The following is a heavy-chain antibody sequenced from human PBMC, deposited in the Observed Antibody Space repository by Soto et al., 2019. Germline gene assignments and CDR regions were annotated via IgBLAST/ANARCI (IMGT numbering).Heavy chain of an antibody. CDR1: RDTFTSYY. Sequence: VASVNVSCMAPRDTFTSYYINWVRQAPGQGLDWMGVINPHGGSTAYAQKFKGRVTLTRDTSASTVYMEVSSLTSEDTAMYYCARSSGGNFGIIIEGTNWFAPWGQGTLVTVSS. CDR3: ARSSGGNFGIIIEGTNWFAP. CDR2: INPHGGST. V-gene: IGHV1-46*01. D-gene: IGHD1-26*01. J-gene: IGHJ5*02.